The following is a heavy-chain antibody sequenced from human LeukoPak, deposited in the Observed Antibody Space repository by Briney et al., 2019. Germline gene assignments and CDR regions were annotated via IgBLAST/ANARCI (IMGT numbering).Heavy chain of an antibody. CDR1: GGSFSGYY. D-gene: IGHD3-3*01. Sequence: SSETLSLTCAVYGGSFSGYYWSWIRQPPGKGLEWIGEINHSGSTNYNPSLKSRVTISVDTSKNQFSLKLSSVTAADTAVYYCARAPLVRFFPDYWGQGTLVTVSS. CDR2: INHSGST. CDR3: ARAPLVRFFPDY. J-gene: IGHJ4*02. V-gene: IGHV4-34*01.